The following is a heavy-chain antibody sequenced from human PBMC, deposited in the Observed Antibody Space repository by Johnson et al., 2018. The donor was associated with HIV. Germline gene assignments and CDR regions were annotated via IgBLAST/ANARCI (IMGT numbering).Heavy chain of an antibody. V-gene: IGHV3-30-3*01. D-gene: IGHD3-9*01. Sequence: QVQLVESGGGVVQPARSLRLSCAASGFTFSNHALHWVRQAPGKGLKWLTVISYDGYNKYYADSVKGRDTISRDNSNNTLFLQMNTLRTEDTAIYYCTRDRGDILPGYTFDAFDIWGQGTMVTVSS. CDR3: TRDRGDILPGYTFDAFDI. CDR1: GFTFSNHA. J-gene: IGHJ3*02. CDR2: ISYDGYNK.